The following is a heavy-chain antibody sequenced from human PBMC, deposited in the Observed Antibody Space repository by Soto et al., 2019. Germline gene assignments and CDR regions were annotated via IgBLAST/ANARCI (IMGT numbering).Heavy chain of an antibody. V-gene: IGHV4-61*01. Sequence: SETLSLTCTVSGGSIISGSYYWSWIRQPPGKGLEWVGYIYYSGSTNYNPSLKGRVTISVDTSKNQFSLKLNSVTAADTAVYYCARDSSGWLGVDYWGQGTLVTVSS. CDR1: GGSIISGSYY. CDR2: IYYSGST. CDR3: ARDSSGWLGVDY. J-gene: IGHJ4*02. D-gene: IGHD6-19*01.